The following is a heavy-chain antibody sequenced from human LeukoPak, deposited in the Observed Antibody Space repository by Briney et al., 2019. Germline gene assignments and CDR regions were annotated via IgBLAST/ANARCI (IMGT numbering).Heavy chain of an antibody. D-gene: IGHD2-15*01. Sequence: GGSLRLSCAASGFTFSSNSMNWVRQAPGKGLEWVSYISGSSSIIYYADSVKGRFTISRDNAKNSLYLQMNSLRAEDTAVYYCARRYCSGGSCYFDYWGQGTLVTVSS. J-gene: IGHJ4*02. CDR2: ISGSSSII. CDR3: ARRYCSGGSCYFDY. CDR1: GFTFSSNS. V-gene: IGHV3-48*01.